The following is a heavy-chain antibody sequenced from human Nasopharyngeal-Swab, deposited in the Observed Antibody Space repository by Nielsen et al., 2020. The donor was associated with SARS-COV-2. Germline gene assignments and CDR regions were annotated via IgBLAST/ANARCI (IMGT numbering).Heavy chain of an antibody. CDR1: GFTFSSYA. J-gene: IGHJ4*02. Sequence: GGAPRLSPAASGFTFSSYALSWVRPAPGKGLEWVSAISGSGGSTYYADSVKGRFTISRDNSKNTLYLQMNSLRAEDTAVYYCATRSGYYGSGSFYDYWGQGTLVTVSS. V-gene: IGHV3-23*01. CDR3: ATRSGYYGSGSFYDY. D-gene: IGHD3-10*01. CDR2: ISGSGGST.